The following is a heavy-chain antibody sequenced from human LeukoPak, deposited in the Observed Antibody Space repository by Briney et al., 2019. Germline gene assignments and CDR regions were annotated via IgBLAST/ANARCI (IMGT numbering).Heavy chain of an antibody. J-gene: IGHJ6*02. D-gene: IGHD2-2*01. CDR3: ARVGPIVVVPADYYGMDV. CDR1: GFIFSSYS. CDR2: IKQDGSEK. Sequence: GGSLRLSCAASGFIFSSYSMSWVRQAPGKGLEWVANIKQDGSEKYYVDSVKGRFTISRDNAKNSLYLQMNSLRAEDTAVYYCARVGPIVVVPADYYGMDVWGQGTTVTVSS. V-gene: IGHV3-7*03.